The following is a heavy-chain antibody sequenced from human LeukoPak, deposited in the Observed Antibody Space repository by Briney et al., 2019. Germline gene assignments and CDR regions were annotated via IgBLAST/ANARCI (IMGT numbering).Heavy chain of an antibody. D-gene: IGHD6-13*01. Sequence: GGSLRLSCAASGFTFSSYAMSWVRQAPGKGLEWVANIKQDGSEKYYVDSVKGRFTISRDNAKNSLYLQMNSLRAEDTAVYYCARAAAGSVWGQGTLVTVSS. V-gene: IGHV3-7*01. J-gene: IGHJ4*02. CDR3: ARAAAGSV. CDR1: GFTFSSYA. CDR2: IKQDGSEK.